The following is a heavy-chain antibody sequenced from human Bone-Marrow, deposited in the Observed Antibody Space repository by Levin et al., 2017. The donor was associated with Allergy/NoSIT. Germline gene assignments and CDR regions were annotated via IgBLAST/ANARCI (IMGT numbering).Heavy chain of an antibody. CDR2: IYSGDNT. Sequence: GGSLRLSCAASGFTVTSNHMSWVRQAPERGLEWVSVIYSGDNTYYADSVRGRFTISRDSSKNTLYLQMNNLRVEDTAVYYCVRDKAYFDLWGQGALVTVSS. J-gene: IGHJ5*02. CDR1: GFTVTSNH. V-gene: IGHV3-53*01. CDR3: VRDKAYFDL.